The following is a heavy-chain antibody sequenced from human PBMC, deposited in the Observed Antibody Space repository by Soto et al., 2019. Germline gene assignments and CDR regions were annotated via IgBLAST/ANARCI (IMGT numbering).Heavy chain of an antibody. V-gene: IGHV3-30*18. Sequence: QVQLVESGGGVVQPGRSLRLSCAASGFTFSSYGMHWVRQAPGKGLEWVAVISYDGSNKYYADSVKGRFTISRDNFKNTLYLQMNSLRAEDTAVYYCAKDRRLDCSSTSCYFYGMDVWGQGTTVTVSS. J-gene: IGHJ6*02. CDR2: ISYDGSNK. CDR3: AKDRRLDCSSTSCYFYGMDV. CDR1: GFTFSSYG. D-gene: IGHD2-2*01.